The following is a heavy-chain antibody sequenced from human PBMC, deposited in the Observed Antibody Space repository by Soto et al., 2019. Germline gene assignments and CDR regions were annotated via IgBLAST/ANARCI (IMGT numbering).Heavy chain of an antibody. J-gene: IGHJ4*02. Sequence: PSETLSLTCADYGGSFSGYYWSWIRQPPGKGLEWIGYINHSGSTNYNPSLKSRVTISVDTSKNQFSLKLSSVTAADTAVYYCARGLNDYSNYRLVDWGQGTLVTVSS. CDR3: ARGLNDYSNYRLVD. CDR2: INHSGST. CDR1: GGSFSGYY. D-gene: IGHD4-4*01. V-gene: IGHV4-34*01.